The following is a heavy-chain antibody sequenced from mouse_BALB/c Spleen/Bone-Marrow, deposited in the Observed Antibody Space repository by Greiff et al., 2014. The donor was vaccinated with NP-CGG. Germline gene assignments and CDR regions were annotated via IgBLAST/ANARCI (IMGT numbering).Heavy chain of an antibody. CDR1: GYTFTSYW. D-gene: IGHD1-1*01. CDR2: IYPSDSYT. Sequence: VQLVESGAELVRPGASVKLSCRASGYTFTSYWINWVKQRPGQGLEWIGNIYPSDSYTNYNQRFKDKATLTVDKSSSTAYMQLSSPTSEDSAVYYCTRYGNSRYYAMDYWGQGTSVTVSS. CDR3: TRYGNSRYYAMDY. J-gene: IGHJ4*01. V-gene: IGHV1-69*02.